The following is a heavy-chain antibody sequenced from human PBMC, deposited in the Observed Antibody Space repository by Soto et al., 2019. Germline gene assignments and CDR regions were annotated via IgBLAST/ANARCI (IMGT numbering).Heavy chain of an antibody. D-gene: IGHD2-2*01. CDR3: ATARGVVVPAASLKY. Sequence: XGSLMLSCSASGVTFSSYAMSWVRQAPGKGLEWVSAISGSGGSTYYADSVKGRFTISRDNSKNTLYLQMNSLRAEDTAVYCCATARGVVVPAASLKYWGQGTGVTVSS. J-gene: IGHJ4*02. CDR2: ISGSGGST. CDR1: GVTFSSYA. V-gene: IGHV3-23*01.